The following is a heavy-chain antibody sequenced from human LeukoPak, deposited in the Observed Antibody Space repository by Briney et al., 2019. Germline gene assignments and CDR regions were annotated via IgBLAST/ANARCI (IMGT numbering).Heavy chain of an antibody. CDR1: GFTFSSYW. Sequence: GGSLRLSCAASGFTFSSYWMSWVRQAPGEGLEWVAKINQDGTEKAYVDSVRGRFTISRDNAKNSLFLQMNSLRAEDTAVYYCAGGPLIAAAGTWWGQGTLVTVSS. CDR3: AGGPLIAAAGTW. V-gene: IGHV3-7*03. J-gene: IGHJ4*02. D-gene: IGHD6-13*01. CDR2: INQDGTEK.